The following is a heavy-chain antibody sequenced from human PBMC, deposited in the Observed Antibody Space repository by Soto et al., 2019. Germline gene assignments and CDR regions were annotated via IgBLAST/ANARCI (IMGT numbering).Heavy chain of an antibody. J-gene: IGHJ3*02. CDR3: ARDTTVVVPAASPHDAFAI. D-gene: IGHD2-2*01. CDR2: VSHDGRNT. CDR1: GFTFSDYA. V-gene: IGHV3-30*03. Sequence: GGSLRLSCAASGFTFSDYAMHWVRQAPGKGLEWVAVVSHDGRNTHYADSVKGRFTISRDSAKNTLYLEMNSLRVEDTAVYYCARDTTVVVPAASPHDAFAIWGQGTMVTASS.